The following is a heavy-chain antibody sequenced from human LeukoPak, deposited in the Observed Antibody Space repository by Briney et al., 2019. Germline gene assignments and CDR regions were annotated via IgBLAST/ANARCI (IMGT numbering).Heavy chain of an antibody. V-gene: IGHV4-59*08. CDR2: IYYSGDT. Sequence: SETLSLTCSVSGDSISSYYWSWIRQPPVKGLEWIAYIYYSGDTNYNPSLKSRVTISIDTSKNQFSLNLSSVTAADTAVYYCARHRGVSYYDAFDIWGRGTVVTVSS. D-gene: IGHD1-26*01. CDR3: ARHRGVSYYDAFDI. J-gene: IGHJ3*02. CDR1: GDSISSYY.